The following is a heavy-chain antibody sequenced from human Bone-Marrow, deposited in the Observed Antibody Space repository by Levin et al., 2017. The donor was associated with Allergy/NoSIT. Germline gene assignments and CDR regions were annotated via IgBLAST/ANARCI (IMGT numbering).Heavy chain of an antibody. Sequence: GESLTLSFPSSFSPFPSSSLPFFLPSPFQGLAWLGWVNCNSGDTHYAQKFQGRVTMTRDTSITTAYIELSSLRSDDTALYYCARNDYGDYVQNFDYWGQGTLVTVSS. J-gene: IGHJ4*02. D-gene: IGHD4-17*01. CDR2: VNCNSGDT. CDR3: ARNDYGDYVQNFDY. V-gene: IGHV1-2*02. CDR1: FSPFPSSS.